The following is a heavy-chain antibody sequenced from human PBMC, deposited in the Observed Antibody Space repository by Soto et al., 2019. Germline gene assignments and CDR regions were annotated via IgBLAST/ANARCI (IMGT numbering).Heavy chain of an antibody. CDR2: IYSGGST. V-gene: IGHV3-66*01. J-gene: IGHJ4*02. CDR1: GFTVSSNY. D-gene: IGHD6-6*01. CDR3: ARDREEGYSSSYSDY. Sequence: GGSLRLSCAASGFTVSSNYMSWVRQAPGKGLEWVSVIYSGGSTYYADSVKGRFTISRDNSKNTLYLQMNSLRAEDTAVYYCARDREEGYSSSYSDYWGQGTLVTVSS.